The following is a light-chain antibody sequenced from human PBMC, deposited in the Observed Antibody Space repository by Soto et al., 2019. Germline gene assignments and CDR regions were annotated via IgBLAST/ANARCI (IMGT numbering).Light chain of an antibody. CDR3: HVGDSSSDHYV. Sequence: SYELPQPPSASVALVQTARITRGGNSMGGKIVHWYQQKPGQARVLVVYDDSDRPSGIPDRFSGSNSGDTATLTIRRVEAGDEADYYCHVGDSSSDHYVFGTGTKVTVL. V-gene: IGLV3-21*02. CDR1: SMGGKI. CDR2: DDS. J-gene: IGLJ1*01.